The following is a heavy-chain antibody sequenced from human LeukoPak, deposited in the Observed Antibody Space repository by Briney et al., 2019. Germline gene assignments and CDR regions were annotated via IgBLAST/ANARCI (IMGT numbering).Heavy chain of an antibody. Sequence: GGSLRLSCAASGFTFSSYAMHWVRQAPGKGLEWVAVISYDGSNKYYADSVKGRLTISRDNSKNTLYLQMNSLRAEDTAVYYCARGLGYDSSALLGGAFDIWGQGKMVTASS. CDR1: GFTFSSYA. D-gene: IGHD3-22*01. CDR3: ARGLGYDSSALLGGAFDI. CDR2: ISYDGSNK. V-gene: IGHV3-30-3*01. J-gene: IGHJ3*02.